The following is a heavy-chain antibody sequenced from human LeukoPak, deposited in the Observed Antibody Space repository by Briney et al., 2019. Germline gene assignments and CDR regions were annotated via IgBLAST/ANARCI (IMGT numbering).Heavy chain of an antibody. CDR1: GGSISSSSYY. Sequence: SETLSLTCTVSGGSISSSSYYWGWIRQPPGKGLEWIGSIYYSGSTYYNPSLKSRVTISVDTSKNQFSLKLSSVTAAGTAVYYCARSAVDTADFDYWGQGTLVTVSS. CDR3: ARSAVDTADFDY. D-gene: IGHD3-22*01. CDR2: IYYSGST. J-gene: IGHJ4*02. V-gene: IGHV4-39*07.